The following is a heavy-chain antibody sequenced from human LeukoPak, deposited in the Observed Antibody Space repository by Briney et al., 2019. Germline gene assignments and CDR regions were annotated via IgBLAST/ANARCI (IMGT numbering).Heavy chain of an antibody. Sequence: TGGSLRVSCAATGFGVTTDFMTWVRQAPGKGLEWLAIIFTGSLDGTTAHADSVKGRFTISRDNSANTLYLQMDSLRTEDTAIYYCATRGAWGPGTLVTVSS. CDR1: GFGVTTDF. J-gene: IGHJ5*02. CDR3: ATRGA. CDR2: IFTGSLDGTT. V-gene: IGHV3-53*01.